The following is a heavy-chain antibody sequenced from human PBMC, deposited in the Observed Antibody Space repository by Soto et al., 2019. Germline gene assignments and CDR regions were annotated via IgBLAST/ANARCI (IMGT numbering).Heavy chain of an antibody. V-gene: IGHV6-1*01. CDR1: GDSVSSNSAA. CDR3: ASAHYFDSSGYYYPHFDY. D-gene: IGHD3-22*01. J-gene: IGHJ4*02. Sequence: PSQTLSLTCAISGDSVSSNSAAWNWIRQSPSRGLEWLGRTYYRSKWYNDYAGSVKSRITINPDTSKNQFSLQLNSVTPEDTAVYYFASAHYFDSSGYYYPHFDYWGQGTPVTVSS. CDR2: TYYRSKWYN.